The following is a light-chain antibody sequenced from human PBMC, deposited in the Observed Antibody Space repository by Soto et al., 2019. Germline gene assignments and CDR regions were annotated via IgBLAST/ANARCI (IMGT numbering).Light chain of an antibody. V-gene: IGLV2-14*03. Sequence: QSALTQPPSASGSPGQSVTISCTGTISDIGDYDYVSWYQQHPDKAPKLIIYEVTNRPSGISNRFSGSKSGNTASLTISGLQADDESYYYCTSYSSGSSLVIFGGGTKLTVL. CDR2: EVT. J-gene: IGLJ2*01. CDR1: ISDIGDYDY. CDR3: TSYSSGSSLVI.